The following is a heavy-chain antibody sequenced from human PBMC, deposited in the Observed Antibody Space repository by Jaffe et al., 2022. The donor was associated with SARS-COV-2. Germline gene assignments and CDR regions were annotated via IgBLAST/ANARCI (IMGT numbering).Heavy chain of an antibody. J-gene: IGHJ6*02. CDR2: ISSSGSTI. CDR1: GFTFSDYY. D-gene: IGHD2-2*02. V-gene: IGHV3-11*01. Sequence: QVQLVESGGGLVKPGGSLRLSCAASGFTFSDYYMSWIRQAPGKGLEWVSYISSSGSTIYYADSVKGRFTISRDNAKNSLYLQMNSLRAEDTAVYYCARDFERGGAIVVVPAAIHYYGMDVWGQGTTVTVSS. CDR3: ARDFERGGAIVVVPAAIHYYGMDV.